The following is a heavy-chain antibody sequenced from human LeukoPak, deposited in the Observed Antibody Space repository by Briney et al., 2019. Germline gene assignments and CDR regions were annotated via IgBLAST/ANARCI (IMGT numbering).Heavy chain of an antibody. Sequence: PSETLSLTCTVSGGSISSSSYNWGWIRQPPGKGLEWIGSIYYDGSTYYNPSLKSRVTISVDTSKNQFSLKLTSVTAADTAVFYCARHVITGTTLDYWGQGTLVTVSS. J-gene: IGHJ4*02. CDR2: IYYDGST. V-gene: IGHV4-39*01. CDR1: GGSISSSSYN. CDR3: ARHVITGTTLDY. D-gene: IGHD1-20*01.